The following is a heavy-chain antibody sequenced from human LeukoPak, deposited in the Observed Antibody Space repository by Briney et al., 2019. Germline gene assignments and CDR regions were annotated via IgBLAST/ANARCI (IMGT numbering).Heavy chain of an antibody. D-gene: IGHD3-3*01. J-gene: IGHJ3*02. CDR3: ARGSSYYDFWSGYQTDAFDI. CDR2: TYYSGST. CDR1: GGSPSSYY. V-gene: IGHV4-59*01. Sequence: PSETLSLTCTVSGGSPSSYYWSLIRQPPGKGLEWIGYTYYSGSTNYNPSLKSRVTISVDTSKNHFSLNLSSVTAADTAVYYCARGSSYYDFWSGYQTDAFDIWGQGTMVTVSS.